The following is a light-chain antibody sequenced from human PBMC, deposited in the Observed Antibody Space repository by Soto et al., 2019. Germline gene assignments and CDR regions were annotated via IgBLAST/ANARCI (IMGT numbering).Light chain of an antibody. CDR1: SSDVGGYNY. V-gene: IGLV2-14*03. CDR2: DVS. CDR3: SSYRSSSTLAV. J-gene: IGLJ1*01. Sequence: QSVLTQPASVSGSPGQSITISCTGTSSDVGGYNYVSWYQQHPGKAPKLMIYDVSNRPSGVSDRFSGSKSGNTASLTISGLQAEDEADYYCSSYRSSSTLAVFGTGTKV.